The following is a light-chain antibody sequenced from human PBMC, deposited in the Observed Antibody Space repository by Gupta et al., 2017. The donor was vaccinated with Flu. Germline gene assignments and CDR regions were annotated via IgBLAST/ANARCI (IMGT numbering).Light chain of an antibody. V-gene: IGLV1-44*01. J-gene: IGLJ3*02. Sequence: QSVLTQPPSTSGTPGQSITISCSGSSSNIGSNTVNWYQQLPGTAPKLLLYSVFHRPSGVPDRFSGSKSGTSASLAISGLQSEDEADYYCAAWDGSLNGPVFGGGTKLTVL. CDR3: AAWDGSLNGPV. CDR1: SSNIGSNT. CDR2: SVF.